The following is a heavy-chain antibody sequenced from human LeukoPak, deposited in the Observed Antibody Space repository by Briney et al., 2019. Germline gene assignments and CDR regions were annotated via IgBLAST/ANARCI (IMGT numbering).Heavy chain of an antibody. CDR3: ARAPIGSGWFKGLYYFDY. J-gene: IGHJ4*02. Sequence: ASVKVSCKVSVYTFTVYYIHWVRQAPGEGRGRVGWINPNSGGTNYAQKFQGRVTMTRDTSISTAYMELSRLRSDDTAVYYCARAPIGSGWFKGLYYFDYWGQGTLVTVSS. D-gene: IGHD6-19*01. V-gene: IGHV1-2*02. CDR1: VYTFTVYY. CDR2: INPNSGGT.